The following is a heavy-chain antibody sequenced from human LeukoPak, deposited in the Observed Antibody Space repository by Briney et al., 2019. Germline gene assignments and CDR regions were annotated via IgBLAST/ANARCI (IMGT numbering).Heavy chain of an antibody. CDR3: AREPCGYSYVSGGSCPLDY. D-gene: IGHD2-15*01. Sequence: SETLSLTCTVSGGSISNSSYYWGWIRQPPGKGLEWIGSIYYSGSTYYNPSLKSRVTISVDTSKNQFSLKLSSVTAADTAVYYCAREPCGYSYVSGGSCPLDYWGQGTLVTVSS. CDR2: IYYSGST. J-gene: IGHJ4*02. V-gene: IGHV4-39*07. CDR1: GGSISNSSYY.